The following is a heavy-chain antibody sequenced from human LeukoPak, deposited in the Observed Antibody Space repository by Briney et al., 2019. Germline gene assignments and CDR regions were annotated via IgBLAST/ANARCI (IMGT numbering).Heavy chain of an antibody. Sequence: GGSLRLSCAASGFTFSSYAMSWVRQAPGKGLEWISAISGSGGSTYYADSVKGRFTISRDNSKNTLYLQMNGLRAEDTAVYYCAIAYSSLGYFDYWGQGTLVTVSS. V-gene: IGHV3-23*01. CDR1: GFTFSSYA. D-gene: IGHD6-13*01. J-gene: IGHJ4*02. CDR2: ISGSGGST. CDR3: AIAYSSLGYFDY.